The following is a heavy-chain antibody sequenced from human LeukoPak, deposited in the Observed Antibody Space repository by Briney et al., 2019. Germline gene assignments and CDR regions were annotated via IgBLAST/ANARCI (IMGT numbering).Heavy chain of an antibody. CDR1: GFTFSSYA. CDR3: AKPNYYDRGGYLFDS. CDR2: ISGSGGST. J-gene: IGHJ4*02. Sequence: GGSLRLSCAASGFTFSSYAMSWVRQAPGKGLEWVSAISGSGGSTYYADSVKGRFTISRDNSKNTLYLQMNSLRAEDTAVYYCAKPNYYDRGGYLFDSWGQGTLVIVSS. D-gene: IGHD3-22*01. V-gene: IGHV3-23*01.